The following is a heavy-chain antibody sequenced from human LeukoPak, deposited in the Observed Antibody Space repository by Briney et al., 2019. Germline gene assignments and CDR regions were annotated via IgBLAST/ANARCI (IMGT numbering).Heavy chain of an antibody. CDR3: VKEIAFYDY. D-gene: IGHD2/OR15-2a*01. V-gene: IGHV3-64D*06. CDR1: GFTFTNFP. J-gene: IGHJ4*02. Sequence: PGGSLRLSCAASGFTFTNFPMHWLRQAPGKGLEFVSAISSNGADTYYADSVRGRFTISRDNSKNTLYLQMTSLRTEDTALYYCVKEIAFYDYWGQGALVTVSS. CDR2: ISSNGADT.